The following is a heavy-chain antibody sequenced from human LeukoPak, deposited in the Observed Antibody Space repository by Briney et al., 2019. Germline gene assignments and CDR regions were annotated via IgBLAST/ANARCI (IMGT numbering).Heavy chain of an antibody. Sequence: ASVKVSCKASGYNFAGYYIHWVRQAPGQGLEWMGRINPRDGETNFAQKFQGRVTMTRDTSISTAYMELSGLRSDDTAVYYCGRDWEFRFHQGGFDYWGQGTLVTVSS. V-gene: IGHV1-2*06. CDR1: GYNFAGYY. D-gene: IGHD3-10*01. CDR3: GRDWEFRFHQGGFDY. J-gene: IGHJ4*02. CDR2: INPRDGET.